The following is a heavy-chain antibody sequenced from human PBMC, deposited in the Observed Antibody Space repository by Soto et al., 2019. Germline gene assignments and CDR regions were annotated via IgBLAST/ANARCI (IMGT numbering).Heavy chain of an antibody. Sequence: ASVKVSCKASGYTFTSYGISWVRQAPGQGLEWMGWISAYNGNTNYAQKLQGRDTMTTDTSTSTAYMELRSLRSDDTAVYYCAIVRFLEWLPRFYYYYGMDVWGQGTTVTVSS. V-gene: IGHV1-18*04. CDR2: ISAYNGNT. CDR3: AIVRFLEWLPRFYYYYGMDV. D-gene: IGHD3-3*01. CDR1: GYTFTSYG. J-gene: IGHJ6*02.